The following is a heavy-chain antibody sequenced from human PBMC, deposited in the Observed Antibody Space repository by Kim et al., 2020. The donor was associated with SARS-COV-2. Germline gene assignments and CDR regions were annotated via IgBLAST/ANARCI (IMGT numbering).Heavy chain of an antibody. V-gene: IGHV4-39*01. CDR3: ARHEGMVHPPAV. CDR2: IYYSGST. J-gene: IGHJ6*02. D-gene: IGHD2-8*01. CDR1: GGSISSSSYY. Sequence: SETLSLTCTVSGGSISSSSYYWGWIRQPPGKGLEWIGSIYYSGSTYYNPSLKSRVTISVDTSKNQFSLKLSSVTAADTAVYYCARHEGMVHPPAVWGQGTTVTVSS.